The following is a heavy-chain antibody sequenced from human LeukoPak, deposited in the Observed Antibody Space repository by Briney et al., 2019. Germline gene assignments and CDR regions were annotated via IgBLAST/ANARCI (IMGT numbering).Heavy chain of an antibody. V-gene: IGHV3-7*01. Sequence: TGGSLRLSCAASGFTFSSYWMSWVRQAPGKGLEWVANIKEDGSEKYYVDSVKGRFTISRDNAKNSLYLQMNSLRAEDTAVYYCARVQAQVRDLGRAFDIWGQGTMVTVSS. CDR3: ARVQAQVRDLGRAFDI. CDR1: GFTFSSYW. J-gene: IGHJ3*02. D-gene: IGHD3-10*01. CDR2: IKEDGSEK.